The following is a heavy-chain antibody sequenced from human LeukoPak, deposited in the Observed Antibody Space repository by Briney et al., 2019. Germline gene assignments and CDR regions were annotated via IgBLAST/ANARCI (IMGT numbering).Heavy chain of an antibody. CDR3: ARSTPSSGQPFWGN. CDR2: INHSGST. Sequence: PSETLSLTSAVYGGSFSGYYWSWICQPPGKGLEWIGEINHSGSTNYNPSLKSRVTISVDTSKNQFSLKLSSVTAADTAVYYCARSTPSSGQPFWGNWGEGTVVTVSS. V-gene: IGHV4-34*01. CDR1: GGSFSGYY. J-gene: IGHJ4*02. D-gene: IGHD3-22*01.